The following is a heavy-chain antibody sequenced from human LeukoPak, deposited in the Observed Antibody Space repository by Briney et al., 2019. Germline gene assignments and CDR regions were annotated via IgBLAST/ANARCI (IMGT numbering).Heavy chain of an antibody. CDR3: ARELAVALYYDTPKENVIDV. CDR2: ISTNDRTI. Sequence: GGSLRLSCAASGFTFSDYYMNWIRQVPGKGLEWVSYISTNDRTIRYADSVKGRFSISRDNANNSLYLQMKSLRAEDTAVYYCARELAVALYYDTPKENVIDVWGQGTLVTVSS. CDR1: GFTFSDYY. J-gene: IGHJ3*01. D-gene: IGHD6-19*01. V-gene: IGHV3-11*04.